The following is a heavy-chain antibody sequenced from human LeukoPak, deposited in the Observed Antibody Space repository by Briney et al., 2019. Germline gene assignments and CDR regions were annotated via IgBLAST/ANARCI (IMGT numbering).Heavy chain of an antibody. Sequence: SETLSLTCAVYGGSFSGYYWSWIRQPPGKGLEWIGEINHSGSTNYNPSLKSRVTISVDTSKNRFSLKLSSVTAADTAVYYCARAPYDYVWGSYRRTYDYWGQGTLVTVSS. CDR1: GGSFSGYY. CDR2: INHSGST. V-gene: IGHV4-34*01. J-gene: IGHJ4*02. CDR3: ARAPYDYVWGSYRRTYDY. D-gene: IGHD3-16*02.